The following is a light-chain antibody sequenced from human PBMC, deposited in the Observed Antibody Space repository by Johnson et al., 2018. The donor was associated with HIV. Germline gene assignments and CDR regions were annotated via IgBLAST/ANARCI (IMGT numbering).Light chain of an antibody. CDR2: DNN. CDR1: SSNIGNNY. Sequence: QSVLTQPPSVSAAPGQKVTISCSGSSSNIGNNYVSWYQQLPGTAPKLLIYDNNKRPSGIPDRFSGSKSGTSATLGITGLQTGDEPVYYCGTWDSSLSAWGVFGTGTKVTVL. V-gene: IGLV1-51*01. CDR3: GTWDSSLSAWGV. J-gene: IGLJ1*01.